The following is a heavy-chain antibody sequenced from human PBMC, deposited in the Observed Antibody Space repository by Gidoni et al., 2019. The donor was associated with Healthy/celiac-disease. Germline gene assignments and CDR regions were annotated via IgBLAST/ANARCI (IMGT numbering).Heavy chain of an antibody. V-gene: IGHV3-23*01. Sequence: EVQLLESGGGLVQPGGSLRLSCAASVFTFSSYAMSWVRQGAGKGLEWVSAISGSGGSTYYAESVKGRFTISRDNSKNTLYLQMNSLRAEDTAVYYCAKDYYDSRGDYWGQGTLVTVSS. CDR1: VFTFSSYA. J-gene: IGHJ4*02. D-gene: IGHD3-22*01. CDR2: ISGSGGST. CDR3: AKDYYDSRGDY.